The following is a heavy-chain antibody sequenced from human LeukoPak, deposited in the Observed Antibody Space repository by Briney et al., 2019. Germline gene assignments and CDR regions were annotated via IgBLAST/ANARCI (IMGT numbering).Heavy chain of an antibody. V-gene: IGHV4-34*01. CDR3: ARVGRTMVATPRPTAGGFQH. CDR2: INHSGST. D-gene: IGHD4/OR15-4a*01. CDR1: GGSFSGYY. J-gene: IGHJ1*01. Sequence: PSETLSLTCAVYGGSFSGYYWSWIRQPPGKGLEWIGEINHSGSTNYNPSLKSRVTISVDTSKNQFSLKLSSVTAADTAVYYCARVGRTMVATPRPTAGGFQHWGQGTLVTVSS.